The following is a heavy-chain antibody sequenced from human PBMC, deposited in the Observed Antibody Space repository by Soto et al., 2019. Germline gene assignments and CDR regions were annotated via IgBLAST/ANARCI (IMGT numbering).Heavy chain of an antibody. CDR1: GGTFSSYA. D-gene: IGHD3-22*01. J-gene: IGHJ4*02. V-gene: IGHV1-69*13. Sequence: GASVKVCCKASGGTFSSYAISWVRQAPGQGLEWMGGIIPIFGTANYAQKFQGRVTITADESTSTAYMELSSLRSEDTAVYYCARADIDYYDSSGYYYWGQGTLVTVSS. CDR2: IIPIFGTA. CDR3: ARADIDYYDSSGYYY.